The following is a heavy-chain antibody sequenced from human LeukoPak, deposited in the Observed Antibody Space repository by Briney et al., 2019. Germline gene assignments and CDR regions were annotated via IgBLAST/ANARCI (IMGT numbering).Heavy chain of an antibody. D-gene: IGHD4-23*01. CDR2: IYYSGST. CDR1: GGSISSSSYY. V-gene: IGHV4-39*01. Sequence: SETLSLTCTVSGGSISSSSYYWGWIRQPPGKGLEWIGSIYYSGSTYYNPSLKSRVTIPVDTSKNQFSLKLSSVTAADTAVYYCARSPRWDYWGRGTLVTVSS. CDR3: ARSPRWDY. J-gene: IGHJ4*02.